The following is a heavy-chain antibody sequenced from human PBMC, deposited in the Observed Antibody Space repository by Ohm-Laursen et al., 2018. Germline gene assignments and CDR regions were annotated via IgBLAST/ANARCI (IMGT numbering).Heavy chain of an antibody. J-gene: IGHJ3*02. CDR2: ISSSGSTI. CDR3: ARSLVGDYGDYVRAFDI. D-gene: IGHD4-17*01. Sequence: GSLRLSCTASGFTFSDYYMSWIRQAPGKGLEWVSYISSSGSTIYYADSVKGRFTISRDNSKNTLYLQMNSLRAEDTAVYYCARSLVGDYGDYVRAFDIWGQGTMVTVSS. V-gene: IGHV3-11*04. CDR1: GFTFSDYY.